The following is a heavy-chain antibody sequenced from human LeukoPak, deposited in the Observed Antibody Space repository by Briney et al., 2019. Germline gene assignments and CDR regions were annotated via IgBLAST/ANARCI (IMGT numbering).Heavy chain of an antibody. Sequence: PGGSLRLSCVASGFSFSNYWMYWGRHAPGRGGVWVSRINRDGSYTDYADSAKGRFTISRDNDKDTLYLQMNSLRPEDTAVYYCARADNWQSGGVWGQGTLVSVPS. CDR1: GFSFSNYW. CDR3: ARADNWQSGGV. V-gene: IGHV3-74*01. D-gene: IGHD1-1*01. CDR2: INRDGSYT. J-gene: IGHJ4*02.